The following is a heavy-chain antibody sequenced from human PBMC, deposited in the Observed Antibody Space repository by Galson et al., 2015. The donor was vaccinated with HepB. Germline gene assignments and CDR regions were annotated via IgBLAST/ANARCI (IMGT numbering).Heavy chain of an antibody. J-gene: IGHJ6*02. CDR1: GGTFSSYA. D-gene: IGHD2-21*02. Sequence: SVKVSCKASGGTFSSYAISWVRQAPGQGLEWMGGIIPIFGTANYAQKFQGRVTITADESTSTAYMELSSLRSEDTAVYYCARDKGRGHIVVVTAILDPYYGMDVWGQGTTVTVSS. CDR2: IIPIFGTA. V-gene: IGHV1-69*13. CDR3: ARDKGRGHIVVVTAILDPYYGMDV.